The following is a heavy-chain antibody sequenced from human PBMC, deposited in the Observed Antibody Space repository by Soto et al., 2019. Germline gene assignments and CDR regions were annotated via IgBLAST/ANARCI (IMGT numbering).Heavy chain of an antibody. D-gene: IGHD3-22*01. CDR1: GGSISGGDYY. V-gene: IGHV4-30-4*01. Sequence: SETQCVTCTVAGGSISGGDYYWSWIRQPPGKGLEWIGYIYYSGSTYYNPSLKSRVTISVDTSKNQFSLKLSSVTAADTAVYYCARQPRTYYYDGEENWFDPRGQGTLVTVSS. J-gene: IGHJ5*02. CDR3: ARQPRTYYYDGEENWFDP. CDR2: IYYSGST.